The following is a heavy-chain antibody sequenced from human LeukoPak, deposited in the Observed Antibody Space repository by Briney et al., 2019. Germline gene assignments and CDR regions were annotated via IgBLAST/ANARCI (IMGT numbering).Heavy chain of an antibody. CDR3: ARASCSGGSCYSSLGY. Sequence: GASVKVSCKVSGYTLTELSMHWVRQAPGKGLEWMGGFDPEDGETIYAQKFQGRVTMTRDTSISTAYMELSRLRSDDTAVYYCARASCSGGSCYSSLGYWGQGTLVTVSS. CDR1: GYTLTELS. J-gene: IGHJ4*02. CDR2: FDPEDGET. D-gene: IGHD2-15*01. V-gene: IGHV1-24*01.